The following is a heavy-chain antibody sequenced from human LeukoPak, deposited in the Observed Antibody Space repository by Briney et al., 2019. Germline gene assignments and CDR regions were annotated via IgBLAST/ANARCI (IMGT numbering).Heavy chain of an antibody. V-gene: IGHV4-61*02. D-gene: IGHD5-12*01. Sequence: SETLSLTCTVSGGSISSGSYYWSWIRQPAGKGLEWIGRIYTSGSTNYNPSLKSRVTISVDTSKNQFSLRLSSVTAADTAVYYCARDLYSGYDLRDDAFDIWGQGTMVTVSS. CDR3: ARDLYSGYDLRDDAFDI. CDR2: IYTSGST. CDR1: GGSISSGSYY. J-gene: IGHJ3*02.